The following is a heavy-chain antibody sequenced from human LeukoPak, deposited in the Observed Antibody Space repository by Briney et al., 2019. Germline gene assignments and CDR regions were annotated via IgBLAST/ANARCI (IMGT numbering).Heavy chain of an antibody. J-gene: IGHJ3*02. CDR2: ISSTSSRYI. D-gene: IGHD1-26*01. CDR1: GFTFSTYS. Sequence: GGSLRLSCVASGFTFSTYSMNWVRQAPGKGLEWVSCISSTSSRYIYYADSVKGRFTISRDNAKNSLYLQMISLRAEDTAVYYCATSPWDGGAFDIWGQGTMVTVSS. CDR3: ATSPWDGGAFDI. V-gene: IGHV3-21*01.